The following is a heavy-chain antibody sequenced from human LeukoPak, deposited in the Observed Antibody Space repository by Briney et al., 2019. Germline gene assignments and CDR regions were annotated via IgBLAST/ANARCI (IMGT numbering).Heavy chain of an antibody. D-gene: IGHD3-22*01. Sequence: GGSLRLSGTSSGFTFGDYAMSWFHQAPGKGLEWVGFIRSKAYGGTTEYAASVKGRFIISRDDSKSIAYLQMNSLKTEDTAVYYCTRGPYAGSSGYYLSYFDYWGQGTLVTVSS. CDR1: GFTFGDYA. J-gene: IGHJ4*02. CDR3: TRGPYAGSSGYYLSYFDY. CDR2: IRSKAYGGTT. V-gene: IGHV3-49*03.